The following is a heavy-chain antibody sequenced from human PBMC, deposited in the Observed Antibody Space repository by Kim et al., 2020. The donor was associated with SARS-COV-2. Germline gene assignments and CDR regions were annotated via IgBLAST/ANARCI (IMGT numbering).Heavy chain of an antibody. CDR3: ARGARHLGQSSGWFGPKYYYYYMDV. CDR2: INYSGDT. CDR1: VGSFNNHK. Sequence: SETLSLTCAVYVGSFNNHKWNWIRQPPGKGLEWIGEINYSGDTSYNSSLQGRITLSIDTSKNQFSLKLTSVTAADTAVYYCARGARHLGQSSGWFGPKYYYYYMDVWGKGTTVTVSS. J-gene: IGHJ6*03. V-gene: IGHV4-34*01. D-gene: IGHD6-19*01.